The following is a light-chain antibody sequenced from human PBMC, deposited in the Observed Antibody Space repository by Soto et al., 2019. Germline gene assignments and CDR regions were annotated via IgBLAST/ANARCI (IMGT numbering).Light chain of an antibody. CDR2: GAS. CDR3: QQSKSHPPT. Sequence: DVQMTQSPSSLSASVGDSVTITCRASQDINSDLAWYQQRPGEAPKSLIFGASNLLDGVSSKFSGSGSGSEFTLTITRLQPEDSATYFCQQSKSHPPTFGRGTKVEI. V-gene: IGKV1-16*02. J-gene: IGKJ2*01. CDR1: QDINSD.